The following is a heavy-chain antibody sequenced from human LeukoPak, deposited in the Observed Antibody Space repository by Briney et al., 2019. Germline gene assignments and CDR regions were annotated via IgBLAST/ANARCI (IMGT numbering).Heavy chain of an antibody. D-gene: IGHD5-18*01. Sequence: ASVKVSCKASGYTFTSYYMRWVRQAPGQGLEWMGIINPSGGSTSYAQKFQGRVTMTRDTSTSTVYMELSSLRSEDTAVYYCAREFGYSYGSLTKGDYWGQGTLVTVSS. V-gene: IGHV1-46*01. J-gene: IGHJ4*02. CDR2: INPSGGST. CDR3: AREFGYSYGSLTKGDY. CDR1: GYTFTSYY.